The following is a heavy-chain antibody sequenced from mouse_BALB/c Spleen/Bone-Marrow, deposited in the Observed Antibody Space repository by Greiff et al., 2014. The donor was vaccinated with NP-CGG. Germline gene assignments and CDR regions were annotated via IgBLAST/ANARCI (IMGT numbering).Heavy chain of an antibody. V-gene: IGHV14-3*02. D-gene: IGHD2-3*01. CDR3: AHDAPFAY. CDR2: IDPANGNT. CDR1: GFNIKDTY. Sequence: VQLKGSGAELVKPGASVKLSCTTSGFNIKDTYIHWGEQRPEQGLEWIGRIDPANGNTKYDPEFQGKATITADTSSNTAYLHLSSLTSEDTAVYSCAHDAPFAYWGQGTLVTVSA. J-gene: IGHJ3*01.